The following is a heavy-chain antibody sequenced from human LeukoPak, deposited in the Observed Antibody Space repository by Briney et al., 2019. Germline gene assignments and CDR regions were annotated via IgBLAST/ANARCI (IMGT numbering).Heavy chain of an antibody. CDR2: IIPIFGTA. CDR3: ARDHSNWNYAPDF. CDR1: GGTFSSYA. V-gene: IGHV1-69*05. Sequence: ASVKVSCKASGGTFSSYAISWVRQAPGQGLEWMGGIIPIFGTANYAQKFQGRVTMSTDTSTGTAYLDVRSLTSDDTAVYYCARDHSNWNYAPDFWGQGTLVTVSS. J-gene: IGHJ4*02. D-gene: IGHD1-7*01.